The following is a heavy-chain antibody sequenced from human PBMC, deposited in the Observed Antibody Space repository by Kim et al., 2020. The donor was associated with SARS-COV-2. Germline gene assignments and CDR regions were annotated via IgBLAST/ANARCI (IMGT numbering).Heavy chain of an antibody. J-gene: IGHJ4*02. CDR3: ARYCSSTSCYYAHLDY. CDR1: GFTFSSYS. CDR2: ISSSSSYI. D-gene: IGHD2-2*01. Sequence: GGSLRLSCAASGFTFSSYSMNWVRQAPGKGLEWVSSISSSSSYIYYADSVKGRFTISRDNAKNSLYLQMNSLRAEDTAVYYCARYCSSTSCYYAHLDYWGQGTLVTVSS. V-gene: IGHV3-21*01.